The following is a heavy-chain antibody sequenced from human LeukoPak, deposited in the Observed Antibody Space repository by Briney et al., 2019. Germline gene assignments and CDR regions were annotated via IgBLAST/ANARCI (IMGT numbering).Heavy chain of an antibody. Sequence: ASVKVPCKASGYTFTGYYMHWVRQAPGQGLEWMGWINPNSGGTNYAQKFQGRVTMTRDTSISTAYMELSRLRSDDTAVYYCASLGEYSSGWYKGDPFDYWGQGTLVTVSS. CDR3: ASLGEYSSGWYKGDPFDY. V-gene: IGHV1-2*02. CDR1: GYTFTGYY. J-gene: IGHJ4*02. CDR2: INPNSGGT. D-gene: IGHD6-19*01.